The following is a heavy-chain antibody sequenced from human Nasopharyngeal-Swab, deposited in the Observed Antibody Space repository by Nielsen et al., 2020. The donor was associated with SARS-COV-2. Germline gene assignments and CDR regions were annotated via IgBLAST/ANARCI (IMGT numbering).Heavy chain of an antibody. Sequence: WIRQPPGKGLEWVAVIWYDGSNKYYADSVKGRFTISRDNSKNTLYLQMNSPRAEDTAVYYCAKEGSSSSWFTGSFDYWGQGTLVTVSS. V-gene: IGHV3-33*06. CDR3: AKEGSSSSWFTGSFDY. CDR2: IWYDGSNK. J-gene: IGHJ4*02. D-gene: IGHD6-13*01.